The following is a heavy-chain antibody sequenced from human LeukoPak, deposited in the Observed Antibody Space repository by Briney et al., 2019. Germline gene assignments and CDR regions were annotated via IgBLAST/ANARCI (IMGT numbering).Heavy chain of an antibody. J-gene: IGHJ4*02. D-gene: IGHD3-22*01. Sequence: GGSLRLSCAASGFTFSSYAMSWVRQAPGKGLEWVSTISGSGGSTYYADSVKGRFTISRDNSKNTLYLQMNSLRAEDTAVYYCANSLYMIVVVIPPFDYWAQGTLVTVSS. CDR2: ISGSGGST. V-gene: IGHV3-23*01. CDR3: ANSLYMIVVVIPPFDY. CDR1: GFTFSSYA.